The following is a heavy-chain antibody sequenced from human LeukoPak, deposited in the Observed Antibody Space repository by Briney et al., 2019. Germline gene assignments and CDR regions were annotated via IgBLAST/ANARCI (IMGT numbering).Heavy chain of an antibody. Sequence: ASVKVSCKASGYTFTSYGISWVRQAPGQGLEWMGWISAYNGNTNYAQKFQGRVTITADKSTSTAYMELSSLRSEDTAVYYCARDYYDSSGYYLSYYFDYWGQGTLVTVSS. CDR1: GYTFTSYG. V-gene: IGHV1-18*01. CDR3: ARDYYDSSGYYLSYYFDY. CDR2: ISAYNGNT. D-gene: IGHD3-22*01. J-gene: IGHJ4*02.